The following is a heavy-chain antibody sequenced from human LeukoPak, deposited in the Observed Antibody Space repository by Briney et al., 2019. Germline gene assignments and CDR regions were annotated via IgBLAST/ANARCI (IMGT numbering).Heavy chain of an antibody. CDR3: AKDGYSSGWSHFDY. CDR2: ISGSGGSA. CDR1: GFTFSSYA. Sequence: PGGSLRLSCAASGFTFSSYAMSWVRQAPGKGLEWVSAISGSGGSAYYADSVKGRFTISRDNSKNTLYLQMNSLRAEDTAVYYCAKDGYSSGWSHFDYWGQGTLVTVSS. D-gene: IGHD6-19*01. V-gene: IGHV3-23*01. J-gene: IGHJ4*02.